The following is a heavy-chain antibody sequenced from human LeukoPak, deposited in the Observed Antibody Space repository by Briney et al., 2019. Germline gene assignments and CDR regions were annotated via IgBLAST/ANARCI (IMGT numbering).Heavy chain of an antibody. D-gene: IGHD2-2*01. V-gene: IGHV3-23*01. CDR3: ATSRRDIVVVPDAPFDF. J-gene: IGHJ4*02. CDR1: GFTFSSYG. CDR2: ISGSGLYT. Sequence: GGSLRLSCAASGFTFSSYGMSWVRQAPGKGLEWVSAISGSGLYTYYADSVKGRFTISRDNSKNTLYLQMNSLRTDDTAVYYCATSRRDIVVVPDAPFDFWGQGTLVTVSS.